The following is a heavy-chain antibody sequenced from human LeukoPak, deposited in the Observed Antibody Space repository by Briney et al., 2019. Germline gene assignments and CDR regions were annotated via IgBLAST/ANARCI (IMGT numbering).Heavy chain of an antibody. Sequence: ASVKVSCKASGYTFTGYYMHWVRQAPGQGLEWMGWINPNSGGTNYAQKFQGRVTMTRDTSISTAYMELSRLRSDDTAVYYCARSDYDILTGHPEMDSFDYWGQGTLVTVSS. CDR3: ARSDYDILTGHPEMDSFDY. J-gene: IGHJ4*02. CDR1: GYTFTGYY. D-gene: IGHD3-9*01. CDR2: INPNSGGT. V-gene: IGHV1-2*02.